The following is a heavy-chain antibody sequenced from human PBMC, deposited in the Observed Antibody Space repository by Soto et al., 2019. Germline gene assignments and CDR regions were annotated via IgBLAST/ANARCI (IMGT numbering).Heavy chain of an antibody. CDR2: IDPSDSYT. V-gene: IGHV5-10-1*01. CDR1: GYSFTSYW. Sequence: GESLKISFKGSGYSFTSYWISWVRQMPGKCLEWMGRIDPSDSYTNYSPSFQGHVTISADKSISTAYLQWSSLKASDTAMYYCARYRAATKNYYFDYWGQGTLVTVSS. CDR3: ARYRAATKNYYFDY. J-gene: IGHJ4*02. D-gene: IGHD2-15*01.